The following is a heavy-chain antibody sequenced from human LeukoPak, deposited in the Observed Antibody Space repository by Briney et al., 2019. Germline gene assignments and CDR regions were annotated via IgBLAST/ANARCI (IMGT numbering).Heavy chain of an antibody. V-gene: IGHV3-21*04. Sequence: GGSLRLSCAASGFTFSSYSMNWVRQAPGKGLEWVSSISSSSSYTYYADSVEGRFTISRDNSKDTLYLQLNSLRAADTAVYFCARRGGTNTRFVDYWGQGTLVTVSS. D-gene: IGHD1-7*01. J-gene: IGHJ4*02. CDR3: ARRGGTNTRFVDY. CDR1: GFTFSSYS. CDR2: ISSSSSYT.